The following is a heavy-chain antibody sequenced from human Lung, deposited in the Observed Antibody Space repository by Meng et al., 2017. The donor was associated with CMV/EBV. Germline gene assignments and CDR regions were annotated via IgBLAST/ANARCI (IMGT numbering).Heavy chain of an antibody. CDR1: GCSFSTYW. V-gene: IGHV3-74*01. Sequence: CAASGCSFSTYWMHWVRQAPGKGLVWVSHTDPDGKTTNYADSVKGRFTISRDNAKKTLYLQMNSLRAEDTAVYYCARESDILTGGLDYWGQGTLVTVSP. CDR2: TDPDGKTT. D-gene: IGHD3-9*01. CDR3: ARESDILTGGLDY. J-gene: IGHJ4*02.